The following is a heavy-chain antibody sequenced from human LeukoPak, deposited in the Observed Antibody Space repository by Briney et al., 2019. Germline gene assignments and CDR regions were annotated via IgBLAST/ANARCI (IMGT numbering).Heavy chain of an antibody. D-gene: IGHD3-9*01. CDR3: ARERRFPYYDILTGYYMGYYYYYMDV. V-gene: IGHV4-59*01. CDR1: GGSISSYY. CDR2: IYYSGST. Sequence: SETLSLTCTVSGGSISSYYWSWIRQPPGKGLEWIGYIYYSGSTNYNPSLKSRVTISVDTSKNQFSLKLSSVTAADTAVYYCARERRFPYYDILTGYYMGYYYYYMDVWGKGTTVTISS. J-gene: IGHJ6*03.